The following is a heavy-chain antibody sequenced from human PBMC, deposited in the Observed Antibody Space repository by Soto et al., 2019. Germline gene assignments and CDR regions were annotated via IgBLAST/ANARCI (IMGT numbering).Heavy chain of an antibody. CDR1: GFTFHNYA. Sequence: EVQLVESGGGLVQPGRSLRLSCAVSGFTFHNYAMHWVRQPPGKGREWVSCISWNSGHIAYADSVKGRVTISRDNTKNFLYLEMNSLRPEDTALYYCVKGQHRSWYYFDNWGQGTLVTVSS. CDR2: ISWNSGHI. CDR3: VKGQHRSWYYFDN. V-gene: IGHV3-9*01. D-gene: IGHD6-13*01. J-gene: IGHJ4*02.